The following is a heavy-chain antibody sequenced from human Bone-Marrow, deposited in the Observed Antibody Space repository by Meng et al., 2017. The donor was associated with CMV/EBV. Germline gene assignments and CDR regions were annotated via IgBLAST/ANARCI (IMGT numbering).Heavy chain of an antibody. D-gene: IGHD3-22*01. CDR3: ARALRLQWLPLN. Sequence: SLKVSCKASGYSFAAYYMHWVRQAPGQRFERLGWMTPNSGGPQYAQKFQGRVTMTRDTSTSTDYMELSSLTSDDTAVYYCARALRLQWLPLNWGQGTLVTVSS. V-gene: IGHV1-2*02. CDR1: GYSFAAYY. CDR2: MTPNSGGP. J-gene: IGHJ4*02.